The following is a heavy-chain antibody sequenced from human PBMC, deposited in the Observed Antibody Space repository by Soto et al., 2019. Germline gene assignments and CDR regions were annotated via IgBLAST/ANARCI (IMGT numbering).Heavy chain of an antibody. D-gene: IGHD2-15*01. J-gene: IGHJ6*02. V-gene: IGHV1-69*01. CDR1: GGTFSSYA. CDR2: INPIFGTA. CDR3: AREEDGGPPYYYYGMDV. Sequence: QVQLVQSGAEVKKPGSSVKVSCKASGGTFSSYAISWVRQAPGQGLEWMGGINPIFGTANYAQKFQGRVTITADESTSTAYMELSSLRSEDTAVYYCAREEDGGPPYYYYGMDVWGQGTTVTVSS.